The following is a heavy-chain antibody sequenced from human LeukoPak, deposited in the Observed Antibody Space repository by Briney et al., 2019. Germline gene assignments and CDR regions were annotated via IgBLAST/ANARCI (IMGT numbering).Heavy chain of an antibody. CDR3: ARGDIVVVPAAWVRAFDI. CDR1: GFTFSSYA. D-gene: IGHD2-2*01. CDR2: ISYDGSNK. V-gene: IGHV3-30-3*01. Sequence: GGSLRLSCAASGFTFSSYAMHWVRQAPGKGLEWVAVISYDGSNKYYADSVKGRFTISRDNSKNTLYLQMNSLRAEDTAVYYCARGDIVVVPAAWVRAFDIWGQGTMVTVSS. J-gene: IGHJ3*02.